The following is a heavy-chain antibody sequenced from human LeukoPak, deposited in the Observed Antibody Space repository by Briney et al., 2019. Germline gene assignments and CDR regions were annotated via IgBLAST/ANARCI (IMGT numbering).Heavy chain of an antibody. CDR3: ARPMWGYDSSGYYPTPGAFDI. CDR1: GYSFTSYW. CDR2: IYPGDSDT. J-gene: IGHJ3*02. Sequence: GESLKISCKGSGYSFTSYWIGWVRQMPGKGLEWMGIIYPGDSDTRCGPSFQGQVTISADKSISTAYLQWSSLKASDTAMYYCARPMWGYDSSGYYPTPGAFDIWGQGTMVTVSS. V-gene: IGHV5-51*01. D-gene: IGHD3-22*01.